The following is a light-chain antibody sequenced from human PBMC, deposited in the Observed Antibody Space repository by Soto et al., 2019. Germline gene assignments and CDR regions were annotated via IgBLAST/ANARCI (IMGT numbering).Light chain of an antibody. CDR2: EVS. CDR3: SSYTSSSKVV. CDR1: SSDVGGYKY. V-gene: IGLV2-14*01. J-gene: IGLJ2*01. Sequence: QSALTQPASVSGSPGQSITISCTGTSSDVGGYKYVSWYQQHPGKAPKLIIYEVSHRPSGFSNRCSGSKSGNTASLTISGRQAEDEADYYCSSYTSSSKVVFGGGTKLTVL.